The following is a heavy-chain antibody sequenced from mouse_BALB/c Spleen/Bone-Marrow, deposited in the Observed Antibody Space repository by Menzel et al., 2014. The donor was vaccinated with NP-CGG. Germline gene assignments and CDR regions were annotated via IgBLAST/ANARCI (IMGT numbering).Heavy chain of an antibody. D-gene: IGHD1-1*01. CDR1: GFDFCRYW. Sequence: EVQRVESGGGLVQPGRSLKLSCAASGFDFCRYWMSWVRQAPGKGLEWIGEINPDSRTINYSQSLKDKFIISRDNAKNTLSLRLTKVRSEDTALYYYARPDCYGYLNYWGQGTPLTDSS. V-gene: IGHV4-1*02. CDR2: INPDSRTI. CDR3: ARPDCYGYLNY. J-gene: IGHJ2*01.